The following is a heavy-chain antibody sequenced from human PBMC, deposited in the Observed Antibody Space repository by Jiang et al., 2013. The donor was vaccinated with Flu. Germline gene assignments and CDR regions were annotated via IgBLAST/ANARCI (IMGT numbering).Heavy chain of an antibody. CDR1: GYTLTELS. J-gene: IGHJ4*02. CDR3: ATAQGSYDYVWGSYRAELDY. CDR2: FDPEDGET. V-gene: IGHV1-24*01. Sequence: GAEVKKPGASVKVSCKVSGYTLTELSMHWVRQAPGKGLEWMGGFDPEDGETIYAQKFQGRVTMTEDTSTDTAYMELSSLRSEDTAVYYCATAQGSYDYVWGSYRAELDYWGQGTLVTVSS. D-gene: IGHD3-16*01.